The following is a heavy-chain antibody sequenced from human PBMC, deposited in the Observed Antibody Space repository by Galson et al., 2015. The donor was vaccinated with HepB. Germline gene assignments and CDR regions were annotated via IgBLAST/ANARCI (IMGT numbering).Heavy chain of an antibody. J-gene: IGHJ4*02. V-gene: IGHV1-18*01. D-gene: IGHD4-17*01. CDR2: ISAYNGNT. CDR3: ARDTSYGDSSLCY. CDR1: GYTFPNYG. Sequence: SVKVSCKASGYTFPNYGISWVRQAPGQGLEWMGWISAYNGNTNYAQKLQGRVTMTTDTSTSTVYMELRSLRSDDTAVYYCARDTSYGDSSLCYWGQGTLVTVSS.